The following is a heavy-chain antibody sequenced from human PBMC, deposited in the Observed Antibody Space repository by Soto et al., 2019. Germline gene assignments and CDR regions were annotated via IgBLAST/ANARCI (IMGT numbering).Heavy chain of an antibody. Sequence: GGSLRLSCAASGFTFSSYAMHWVRQAPGKGLGWVAVISYDGSNKYYADSVKGRFTISRDNSKNTLYLQMNSLRAEDTAVYYCARVTTRDGYNPSPFDYWGQGTLVTVSS. V-gene: IGHV3-30-3*01. D-gene: IGHD5-12*01. CDR3: ARVTTRDGYNPSPFDY. CDR1: GFTFSSYA. CDR2: ISYDGSNK. J-gene: IGHJ4*02.